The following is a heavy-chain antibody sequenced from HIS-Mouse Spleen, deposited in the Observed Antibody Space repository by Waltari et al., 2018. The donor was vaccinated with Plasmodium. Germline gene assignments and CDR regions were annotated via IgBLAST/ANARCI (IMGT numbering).Heavy chain of an antibody. Sequence: QVQLQESGPGLVKPSQPLSLTCPVSGGSIRSGGYYRSWVRQHPGKGLEWIGYIYYSGSTYYNPSLKSRVTISVDTSKNQFSLKLSSVTAADTAVYYCARVSSSSWYWFDPWGQGTLVTVSS. J-gene: IGHJ5*02. CDR1: GGSIRSGGYY. D-gene: IGHD6-13*01. CDR3: ARVSSSSWYWFDP. V-gene: IGHV4-31*03. CDR2: IYYSGST.